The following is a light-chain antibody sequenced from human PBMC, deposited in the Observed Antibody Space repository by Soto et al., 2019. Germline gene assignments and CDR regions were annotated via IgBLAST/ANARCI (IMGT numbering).Light chain of an antibody. Sequence: GYRCTITCRPSPSAVYALAWVQQKPGKAPGRLIYAASSLHSGVPSRFSGSGSGTEFTLTISSLQPADFATYYCLQHTTYPWTFGQGTKVEIK. CDR1: PSAVYA. CDR2: AAS. CDR3: LQHTTYPWT. J-gene: IGKJ1*01. V-gene: IGKV1-17*01.